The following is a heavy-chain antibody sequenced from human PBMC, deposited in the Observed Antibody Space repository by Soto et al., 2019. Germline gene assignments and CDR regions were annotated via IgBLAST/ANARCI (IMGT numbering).Heavy chain of an antibody. CDR1: GFTFSNYA. CDR3: AKGGLMVYASYFDY. D-gene: IGHD2-8*01. CDR2: ISSSGGST. Sequence: GGSLRLSCAASGFTFSNYAMSWVRQAPGKGLEWVSAISSSGGSTYYADSVKGRFTISRDNSKNTLFLQMNSLRAEDTAVYYCAKGGLMVYASYFDYWGQGTLVTVSS. V-gene: IGHV3-23*01. J-gene: IGHJ4*02.